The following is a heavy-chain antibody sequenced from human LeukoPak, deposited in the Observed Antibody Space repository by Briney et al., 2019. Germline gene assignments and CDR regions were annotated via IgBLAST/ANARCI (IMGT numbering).Heavy chain of an antibody. V-gene: IGHV3-74*01. CDR2: INSDGSST. CDR1: GFTLSNYW. Sequence: PGGSLRLSCAASGFTLSNYWMNWVRQAPGKGLVWVSRINSDGSSTRYADSVKGRFTISRDNAKNTLFLQMNSLRAEDTAVYYCARDTQYCSGGSCYGVFGFWGQGTLVTVSS. J-gene: IGHJ4*02. D-gene: IGHD2-15*01. CDR3: ARDTQYCSGGSCYGVFGF.